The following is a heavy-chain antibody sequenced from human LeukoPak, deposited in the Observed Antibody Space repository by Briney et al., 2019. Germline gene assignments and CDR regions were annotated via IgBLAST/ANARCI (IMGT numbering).Heavy chain of an antibody. CDR2: IKQEGSEK. D-gene: IGHD3-22*01. CDR3: ARDFYYDSSGYYYGY. Sequence: GGSLRLSCAASGFTFSSYWTSWVRQAPGKGLEWVAHIKQEGSEKYYVHSVKGRFTISRDNAKTSLYLQMNSLRAEDTAVYYCARDFYYDSSGYYYGYWGQGTLVTVSS. J-gene: IGHJ4*02. CDR1: GFTFSSYW. V-gene: IGHV3-7*01.